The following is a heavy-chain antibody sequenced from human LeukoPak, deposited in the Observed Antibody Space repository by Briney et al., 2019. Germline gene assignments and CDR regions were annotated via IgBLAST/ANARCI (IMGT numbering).Heavy chain of an antibody. J-gene: IGHJ4*02. D-gene: IGHD3-3*01. Sequence: ASVKVSCKVSGYTFTDYYMHWVQQAPGKGLEWMGLVDPEDGETIYAEKFQGRVTITADTSTSTVYMELSSLRSEDTAVYYCARAPSATTIFGVVTTDYWGQGTLVTVSS. V-gene: IGHV1-69-2*01. CDR2: VDPEDGET. CDR3: ARAPSATTIFGVVTTDY. CDR1: GYTFTDYY.